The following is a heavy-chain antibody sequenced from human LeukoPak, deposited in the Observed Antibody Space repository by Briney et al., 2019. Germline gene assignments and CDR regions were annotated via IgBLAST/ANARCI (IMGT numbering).Heavy chain of an antibody. CDR1: GGSFSGYY. Sequence: PSETLSLTCAVYGGSFSGYYWSWIRQPPGKGLEWIGEINHSGSTNYNPSLKSRVTISVDTSKNQFSLKLSSVTAADTAVYFCARGLSGSGSSNWFDPWGQGTLVTVSS. V-gene: IGHV4-34*01. D-gene: IGHD3-10*01. CDR2: INHSGST. J-gene: IGHJ5*02. CDR3: ARGLSGSGSSNWFDP.